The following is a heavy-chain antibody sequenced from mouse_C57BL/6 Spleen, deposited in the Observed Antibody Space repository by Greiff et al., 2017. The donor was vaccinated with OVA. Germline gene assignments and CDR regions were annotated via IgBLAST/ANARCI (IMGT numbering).Heavy chain of an antibody. J-gene: IGHJ2*01. CDR2: INPSNGGT. CDR1: GYTFTSSW. CDR3: ARRGRSDGYYFDY. V-gene: IGHV1-53*01. Sequence: QVQLQQPGTELVKPGASVKLSCKASGYTFTSSWMHWVKQRPGQGLEWIGNINPSNGGTNYNEKFKGKATLTVDKSSSTAYMQLSSLTSEDSAVYDGARRGRSDGYYFDYWGQGTTLTVSS. D-gene: IGHD2-3*01.